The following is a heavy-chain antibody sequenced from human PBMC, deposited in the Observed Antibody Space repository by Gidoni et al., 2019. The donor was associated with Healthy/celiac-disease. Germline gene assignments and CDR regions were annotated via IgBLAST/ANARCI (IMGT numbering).Heavy chain of an antibody. CDR2: ISWNSGSI. Sequence: EVQLVESGGGLVQPGRSLRLSCAASGFPFDDYAMHWVRQAPGKGLAWVSGISWNSGSIGYADSVKGRFTISRDNAKNSLYLQMNSLRAEDTALYYCAKDVDSYGLRYFDYWGQGTLVTVSS. CDR3: AKDVDSYGLRYFDY. V-gene: IGHV3-9*01. CDR1: GFPFDDYA. J-gene: IGHJ4*02. D-gene: IGHD5-18*01.